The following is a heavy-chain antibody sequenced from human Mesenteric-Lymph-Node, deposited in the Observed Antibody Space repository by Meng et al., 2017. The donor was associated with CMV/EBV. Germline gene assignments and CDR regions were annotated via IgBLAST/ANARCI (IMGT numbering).Heavy chain of an antibody. V-gene: IGHV4-59*08. CDR1: GGSISSYY. D-gene: IGHD4-17*01. CDR2: IYYSGST. Sequence: TVSGGSISSYYWSWIRQPPGKGLEWIGYIYYSGSTNYNPSLKSRVTISVDTSKNQFSLKLSSVTAADTAVYYCARHSMGYGDYYLDYWGQGTLVTVSS. J-gene: IGHJ4*02. CDR3: ARHSMGYGDYYLDY.